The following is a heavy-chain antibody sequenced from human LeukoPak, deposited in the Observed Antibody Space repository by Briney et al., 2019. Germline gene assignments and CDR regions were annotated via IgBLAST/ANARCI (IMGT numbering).Heavy chain of an antibody. V-gene: IGHV3-30-3*01. Sequence: PGGSLRLSCAASGFTFSDYYMSWIRQAPGKGLEWVAVISYDGSNKYYADSVKGRFTISRDNSKNTLYLQMNSLRAEDTAVYYCARDGYSSGWCSSFDYWGQGTLVTVSS. CDR3: ARDGYSSGWCSSFDY. CDR2: ISYDGSNK. D-gene: IGHD6-19*01. J-gene: IGHJ4*02. CDR1: GFTFSDYY.